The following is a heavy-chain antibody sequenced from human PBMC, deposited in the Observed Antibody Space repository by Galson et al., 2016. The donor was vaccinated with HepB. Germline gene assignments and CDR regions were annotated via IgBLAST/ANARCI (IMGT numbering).Heavy chain of an antibody. CDR3: SKDMVTTWTAKYFQH. J-gene: IGHJ1*01. CDR2: ISSGGTT. V-gene: IGHV3-23*01. CDR1: GFTFSSYA. D-gene: IGHD4-17*01. Sequence: SLRLSCAASGFTFSSYAMHWVRQAPGEGLEWVSTISSGGTTYYADSVKGRFTISRDNSKNTLFLQMNSLRAEDTAIYYCSKDMVTTWTAKYFQHWGQGTLVTVSS.